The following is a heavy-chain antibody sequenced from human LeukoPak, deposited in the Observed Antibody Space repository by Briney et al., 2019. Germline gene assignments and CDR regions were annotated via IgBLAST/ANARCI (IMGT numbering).Heavy chain of an antibody. D-gene: IGHD3-16*01. CDR3: ARRKGGRNYFDY. Sequence: ASVKVSCKASGYTFTGYYMRRVRQAPGQGLEWMGWINPNSGGTNYAQRFQGRVTMTTDTSISTAYMELSRLRSDDTAVYYCARRKGGRNYFDYWGQGTLVTVSS. CDR2: INPNSGGT. CDR1: GYTFTGYY. V-gene: IGHV1-2*02. J-gene: IGHJ4*02.